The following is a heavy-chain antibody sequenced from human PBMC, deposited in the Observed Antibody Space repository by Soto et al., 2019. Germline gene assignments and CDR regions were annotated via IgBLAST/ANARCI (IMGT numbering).Heavy chain of an antibody. V-gene: IGHV3-30*18. CDR2: ISYDGSNK. J-gene: IGHJ6*02. Sequence: PGGSLRLSCAASGFTFSSYGMHWVRQAPGKGLEWVAVISYDGSNKYYADSVKGRFTISRDNSKNTLYLQMNSLRAEDTAVYYCAKDGKNYYGMDVWGQGTTVTVSS. CDR3: AKDGKNYYGMDV. CDR1: GFTFSSYG.